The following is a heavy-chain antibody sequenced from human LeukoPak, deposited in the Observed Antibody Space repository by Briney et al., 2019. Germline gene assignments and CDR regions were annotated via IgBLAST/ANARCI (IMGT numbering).Heavy chain of an antibody. Sequence: PGGPLRLSCAASGFTFSNYNMNWFRQAPGKGLEWVSYFSHTGSTKHYADSVKGRFTISRDDAKNSLYLQMNSLRDEDTAMYYCAKDPIYSSTSHWGQGTLVTVSS. CDR1: GFTFSNYN. CDR3: AKDPIYSSTSH. CDR2: FSHTGSTK. D-gene: IGHD6-13*01. V-gene: IGHV3-48*02. J-gene: IGHJ4*02.